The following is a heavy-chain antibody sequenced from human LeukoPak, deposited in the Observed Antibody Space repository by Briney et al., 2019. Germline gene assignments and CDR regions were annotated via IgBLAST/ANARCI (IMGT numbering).Heavy chain of an antibody. J-gene: IGHJ4*02. D-gene: IGHD2-8*01. V-gene: IGHV3-30-3*01. CDR1: GFTFSGYT. Sequence: GGSLRLSCAASGFTFSGYTIHWVRQAPGKGLEWVAVMSNDGSIKKYANSVKGRFTISRDNSKNTLYLQMNSLRAEDTAVYYCAREGRRYCTNGVCYRDYWGQGTLVTVSS. CDR2: MSNDGSIK. CDR3: AREGRRYCTNGVCYRDY.